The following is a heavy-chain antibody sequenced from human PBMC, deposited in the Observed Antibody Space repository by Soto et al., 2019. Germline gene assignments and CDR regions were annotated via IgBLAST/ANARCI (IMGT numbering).Heavy chain of an antibody. CDR3: TTGSPKEMATTTRPPRRVQNDY. D-gene: IGHD1-1*01. CDR2: IKSKTDGGTT. V-gene: IGHV3-15*01. Sequence: GGSLRLSCAASGFTFSNAWMSWVRQAPGKGLEWVGRIKSKTDGGTTDYAAPVKGRFTISRDDSKNTLYLQMNSLKTEDTAVYYCTTGSPKEMATTTRPPRRVQNDYWGQGTLVTVSS. J-gene: IGHJ4*02. CDR1: GFTFSNAW.